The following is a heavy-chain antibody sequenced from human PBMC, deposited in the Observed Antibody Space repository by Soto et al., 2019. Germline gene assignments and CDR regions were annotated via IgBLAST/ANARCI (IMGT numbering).Heavy chain of an antibody. D-gene: IGHD2-2*01. Sequence: PSETLSLTCIVSGGSVSGYYWSWIRQPPGKGLEWLGYIHYRGTTLYNPSAEGRVSISVDTSKNQFSMKLKSVTAADTAVYYCTRHAQIPRLQYGMDVWGQGTTVTVSS. J-gene: IGHJ6*02. CDR2: IHYRGTT. V-gene: IGHV4-59*02. CDR3: TRHAQIPRLQYGMDV. CDR1: GGSVSGYY.